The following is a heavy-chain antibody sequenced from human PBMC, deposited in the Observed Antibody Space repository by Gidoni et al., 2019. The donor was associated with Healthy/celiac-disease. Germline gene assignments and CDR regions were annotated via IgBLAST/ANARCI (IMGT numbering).Heavy chain of an antibody. CDR2: ISTSISSL. V-gene: IGHV3-21*01. CDR3: ARDSHSSSWNFDY. Sequence: EVQLVESGGGLVKPGGSLGLSWAASGFTFSSYSMNWVRQAPGKGLGCVSSISTSISSLYYADSVKGRFTISRDNAKNSLYLQMNSLRAEDTAVYYCARDSHSSSWNFDYWGQGTLVTVSS. J-gene: IGHJ4*02. D-gene: IGHD6-13*01. CDR1: GFTFSSYS.